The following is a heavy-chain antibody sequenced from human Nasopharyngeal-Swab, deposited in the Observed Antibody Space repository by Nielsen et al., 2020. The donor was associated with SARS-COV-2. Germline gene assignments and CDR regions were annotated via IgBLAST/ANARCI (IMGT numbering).Heavy chain of an antibody. CDR1: GYSFTTYW. D-gene: IGHD1-26*01. CDR3: ARPMRPMGHYYFGMDV. CDR2: IYPGDSNT. V-gene: IGHV5-51*01. Sequence: GGSLRLSCKGSGYSFTTYWIGWVRQMPGKGLEWMGFIYPGDSNTRYSPSFQGQVTISVDKYSSTAYLQWSSLKASDTAIYYCARPMRPMGHYYFGMDVWGQGTTVTVSS. J-gene: IGHJ6*02.